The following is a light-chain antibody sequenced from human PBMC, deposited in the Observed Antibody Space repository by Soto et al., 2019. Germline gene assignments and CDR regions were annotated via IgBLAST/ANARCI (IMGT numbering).Light chain of an antibody. CDR2: GAS. CDR3: QQYGSSYPWT. CDR1: QSVSSNY. V-gene: IGKV3-20*01. Sequence: EIVLTQSPCTLSLSPGEIATLSCMAIQSVSSNYLAWYQQKPGQAPRLLIYGASSRATGIPDRFSGSGSGTDFTLTIRRLEPEDFAVYYCQQYGSSYPWTFGQGTKVDI. J-gene: IGKJ1*01.